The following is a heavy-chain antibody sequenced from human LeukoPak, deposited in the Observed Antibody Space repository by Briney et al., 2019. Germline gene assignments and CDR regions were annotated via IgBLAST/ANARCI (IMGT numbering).Heavy chain of an antibody. CDR1: GFTFSTYT. Sequence: GRSLRLSCAASGFTFSTYTMHWVRQAPGKGLEWVSAISGSGGSTYHADSVKGRFTISRDNSKNTLYLQMNSLRAEDTAVYYCAKDQANWAYSFDYWGQGTLVTVSS. CDR3: AKDQANWAYSFDY. J-gene: IGHJ4*02. D-gene: IGHD7-27*01. CDR2: ISGSGGST. V-gene: IGHV3-23*01.